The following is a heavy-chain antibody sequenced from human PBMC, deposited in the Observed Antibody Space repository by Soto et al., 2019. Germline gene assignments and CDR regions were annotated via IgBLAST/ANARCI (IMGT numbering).Heavy chain of an antibody. D-gene: IGHD3-10*01. V-gene: IGHV4-59*08. CDR2: IYYSGST. CDR3: ARTDFRITMVRGTRTSYFDY. CDR1: GGSISSYY. J-gene: IGHJ4*02. Sequence: SETLSLTCTVSGGSISSYYWSWIRQPPGKGLEWIGYIYYSGSTNYNPSLKSRVTISVDTSKNQFSLKLSSVTAADTAVYYCARTDFRITMVRGTRTSYFDYWGQGTLVTVSS.